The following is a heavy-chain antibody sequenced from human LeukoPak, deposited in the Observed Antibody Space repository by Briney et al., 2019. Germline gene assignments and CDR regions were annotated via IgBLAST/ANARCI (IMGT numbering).Heavy chain of an antibody. J-gene: IGHJ4*02. D-gene: IGHD2-2*01. CDR2: IIPILGIA. V-gene: IGHV1-69*04. Sequence: GASVKVSCKASGGTFSSYAISWVRQAPGQGLEWMGRIIPILGIANYAQKFQGRVTITADKSTSTAYMELSSLRSEDTAVYYCATSKPNIVVVPAAPLGYWGQGTLVTVSS. CDR3: ATSKPNIVVVPAAPLGY. CDR1: GGTFSSYA.